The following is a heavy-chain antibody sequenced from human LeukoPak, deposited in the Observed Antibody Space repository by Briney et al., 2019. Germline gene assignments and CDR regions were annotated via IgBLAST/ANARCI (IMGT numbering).Heavy chain of an antibody. Sequence: GGSLRLSCAASGFSLDDYAMHWVRQAPGKGLAWVSSISWDSGSSVYADSVKGRFTISRDNAKNSLYLQMNSLRPEDTALYYCVKDLRLDLHLDTIDAWGQGRMVTVSS. CDR3: VKDLRLDLHLDTIDA. CDR1: GFSLDDYA. J-gene: IGHJ3*01. V-gene: IGHV3-9*01. D-gene: IGHD5-12*01. CDR2: ISWDSGSS.